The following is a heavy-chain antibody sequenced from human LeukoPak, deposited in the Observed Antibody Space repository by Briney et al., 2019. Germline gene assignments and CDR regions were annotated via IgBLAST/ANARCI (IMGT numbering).Heavy chain of an antibody. V-gene: IGHV4-39*01. CDR2: IYYSGST. J-gene: IGHJ3*02. Sequence: SETLSLTCTVSGGSISSSSYYWGWIRQPPGKGLEWIGSIYYSGSTYYNPSLKSRVTISVGTSKNQFSLKLSSVTAADTAVYYCASTVPAALFLAFDIWGQGTMVTVSS. CDR1: GGSISSSSYY. D-gene: IGHD2-2*01. CDR3: ASTVPAALFLAFDI.